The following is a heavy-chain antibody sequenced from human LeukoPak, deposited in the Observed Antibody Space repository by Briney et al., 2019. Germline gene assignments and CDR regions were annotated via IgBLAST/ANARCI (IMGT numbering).Heavy chain of an antibody. V-gene: IGHV4-39*07. J-gene: IGHJ4*02. CDR3: ARVGFRDSVATKYFDY. CDR1: GGSIGRSSYY. Sequence: PSETLSLTCTVSGGSIGRSSYYWGWIRQPPGKGLEWIGSIYYSGSTYYNPSLKSRVTISVDTSKNQFSLKLSSVTAADTAVYYCARVGFRDSVATKYFDYWGQGTLVTVSS. CDR2: IYYSGST. D-gene: IGHD5-12*01.